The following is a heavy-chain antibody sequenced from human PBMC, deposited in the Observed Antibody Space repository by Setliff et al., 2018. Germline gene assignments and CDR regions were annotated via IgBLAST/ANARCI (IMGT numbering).Heavy chain of an antibody. CDR2: IDWDDEK. J-gene: IGHJ4*02. CDR1: GFSVNTNGMR. CDR3: ARISPDYSNYVFDY. V-gene: IGHV2-70*04. D-gene: IGHD4-4*01. Sequence: GPTLVNPTQTPILTCTLSGFSVNTNGMRVNWIRQPPGKALEWLARIDWDDEKFYNTSLKTRLTISKDTSKNQVVLTMTNMDPVDTATYYCARISPDYSNYVFDYWGQGTLVTVSS.